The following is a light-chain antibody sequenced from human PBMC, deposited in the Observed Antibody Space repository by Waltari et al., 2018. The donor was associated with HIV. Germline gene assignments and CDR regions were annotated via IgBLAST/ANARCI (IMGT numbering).Light chain of an antibody. CDR3: QQYGSSPT. J-gene: IGKJ3*01. CDR1: QTVSSNY. Sequence: EIVLTQSPGTLSLSPGERATLSCRASQTVSSNYLAWYQQKPGQAPRLLIYGASSRAIGIPDRFSGSVSGTDFTLTINRLEPEDFAVYYCQQYGSSPTFGPGTKVDIK. V-gene: IGKV3-20*01. CDR2: GAS.